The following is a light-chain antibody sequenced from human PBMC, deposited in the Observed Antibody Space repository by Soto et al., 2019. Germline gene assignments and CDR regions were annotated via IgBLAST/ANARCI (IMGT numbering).Light chain of an antibody. V-gene: IGLV1-44*01. CDR3: AAWDDSLNGVV. J-gene: IGLJ2*01. CDR2: SGN. Sequence: QSVLTQPPSASGTPGQRVTISCSGSSSNVGNYTVYWYQQLPGTAPKVLIYSGNRRPSGVPARFSGSKSGTSASLAISGLQSEDEADYYCAAWDDSLNGVVFGGGTKLTVL. CDR1: SSNVGNYT.